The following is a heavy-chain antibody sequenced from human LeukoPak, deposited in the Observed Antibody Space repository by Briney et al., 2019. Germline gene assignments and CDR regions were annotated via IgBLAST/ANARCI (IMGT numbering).Heavy chain of an antibody. CDR2: ISSSSSYI. J-gene: IGHJ4*02. CDR3: ARDIGGDYFDY. D-gene: IGHD2-21*01. V-gene: IGHV3-21*01. CDR1: GFTFSSYS. Sequence: GGSLRLSCAASGFTFSSYSMNWVRQAPGKGLEWVSSISSSSSYIYYADSVKGRFTISRDNAKNSLYLQMNSLRAEDTAVHYCARDIGGDYFDYWGQGTLVTVSS.